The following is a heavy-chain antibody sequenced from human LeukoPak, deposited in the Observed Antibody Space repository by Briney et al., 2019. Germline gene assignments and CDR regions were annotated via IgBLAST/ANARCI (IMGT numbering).Heavy chain of an antibody. Sequence: GASVEVSCKASGYTFTSFGISWVRQAPGQGLEWMGWISGYNGNTNYAQKLQGRVTMTTDTSTSTAYMELRSLRSDDTAVYYCAREDTRRGSRGYFDYWGQGTLVTVSS. CDR2: ISGYNGNT. J-gene: IGHJ4*02. V-gene: IGHV1-18*01. D-gene: IGHD2-2*01. CDR3: AREDTRRGSRGYFDY. CDR1: GYTFTSFG.